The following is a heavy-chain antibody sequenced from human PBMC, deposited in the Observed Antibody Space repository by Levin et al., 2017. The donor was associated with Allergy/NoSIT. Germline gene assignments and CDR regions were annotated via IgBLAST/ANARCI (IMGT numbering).Heavy chain of an antibody. J-gene: IGHJ6*02. D-gene: IGHD3-3*01. Sequence: SETLSLTCAVYGGSFSGYYWSWIRQPPGKGLEWIGEINHSGSTNYNPSLKSRVTISVDTSKNQFSLKLSSVTAADTAVYYCARESQLRFYGMDVWGQGTTVTVSS. CDR2: INHSGST. CDR3: ARESQLRFYGMDV. CDR1: GGSFSGYY. V-gene: IGHV4-34*01.